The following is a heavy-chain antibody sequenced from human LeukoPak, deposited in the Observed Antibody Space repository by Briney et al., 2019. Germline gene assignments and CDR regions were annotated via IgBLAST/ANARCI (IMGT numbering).Heavy chain of an antibody. CDR1: GGSFSGYY. V-gene: IGHV4-34*01. CDR2: INHSGST. Sequence: PSETLSLTCAVYGGSFSGYYWSWICQPPGKGLEWIGEINHSGSTNYNPSLKSRVTISVDTSKNQFSLKLSSVTAADTAVYYCARGTPAKAARPNYYYYYYMDVWGKGTTVTVSS. D-gene: IGHD6-6*01. CDR3: ARGTPAKAARPNYYYYYYMDV. J-gene: IGHJ6*03.